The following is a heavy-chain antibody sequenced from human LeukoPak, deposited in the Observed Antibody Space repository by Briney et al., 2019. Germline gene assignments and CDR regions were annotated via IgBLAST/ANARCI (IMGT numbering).Heavy chain of an antibody. J-gene: IGHJ4*02. CDR2: ISSNGGST. V-gene: IGHV3-64*01. CDR3: ARGAHYDILTGYGY. CDR1: GFTFSGYA. Sequence: GGSLRLSCAASGFTFSGYAMHWVRQAPGKGLEYVSAISSNGGSTYYANSVKGRFTISRDNSKNTLYLQMGSLRAEDMAVYYCARGAHYDILTGYGYWGQGTLVTVSS. D-gene: IGHD3-9*01.